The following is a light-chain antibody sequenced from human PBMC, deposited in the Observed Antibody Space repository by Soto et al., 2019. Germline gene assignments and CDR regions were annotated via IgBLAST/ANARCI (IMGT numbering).Light chain of an antibody. CDR3: SSYTTTNTLYV. Sequence: QFALTQPASVSGSPGQSITIPCTGTNSDVGAYNYVSWYQHHPGKAPKLMIYEVFIRPSGVSSRFSGSKSGSTASLTISGLQAEDEADYYCSSYTTTNTLYVFGTGTKLTVL. CDR2: EVF. J-gene: IGLJ1*01. CDR1: NSDVGAYNY. V-gene: IGLV2-14*01.